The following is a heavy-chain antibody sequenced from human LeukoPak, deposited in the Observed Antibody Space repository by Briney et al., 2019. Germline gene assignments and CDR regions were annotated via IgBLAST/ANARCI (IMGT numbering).Heavy chain of an antibody. CDR3: ARESSVVGRNIDY. J-gene: IGHJ4*02. D-gene: IGHD1-26*01. CDR1: GFTFDDYA. CDR2: ISWNSVSI. Sequence: GRSLRLSCAASGFTFDDYAMHWVRQAPGKGLEWVSGISWNSVSIYYADSVKGRFTISRDNAKNSLYLQMNSLRAEDTAVYYCARESSVVGRNIDYWGQGTLVTVSS. V-gene: IGHV3-9*01.